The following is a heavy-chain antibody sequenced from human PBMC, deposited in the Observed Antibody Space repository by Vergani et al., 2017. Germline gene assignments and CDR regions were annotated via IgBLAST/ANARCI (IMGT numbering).Heavy chain of an antibody. D-gene: IGHD3-3*01. Sequence: QVQLVQSGAEVKKPGSSVKVSCKASGGTFSSYAISWVRQAPGQGLEWMGGIIPIFGTANYAQKFQGRVTITADESTSTAYMELNSLRAEDTAVYYCAKEELTIFGVVIIPHDAFVIWGQGTMVTVSS. CDR2: IIPIFGTA. J-gene: IGHJ3*02. CDR1: GGTFSSYA. CDR3: AKEELTIFGVVIIPHDAFVI. V-gene: IGHV1-69*01.